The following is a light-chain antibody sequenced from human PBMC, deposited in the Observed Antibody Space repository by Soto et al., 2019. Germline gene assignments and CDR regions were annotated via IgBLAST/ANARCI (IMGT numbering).Light chain of an antibody. J-gene: IGKJ1*01. CDR1: QNIDNY. CDR2: TAS. CDR3: QQSCSFPRT. Sequence: DIQMTQSPSSLSASVGDRVTITCRTSQNIDNYLNWYQQESGRAPKLLIYTASSLQSGVPSRFSGSGSGTDFTLTISSLQPEDFATYYCQQSCSFPRTFGQGTKVEI. V-gene: IGKV1-39*01.